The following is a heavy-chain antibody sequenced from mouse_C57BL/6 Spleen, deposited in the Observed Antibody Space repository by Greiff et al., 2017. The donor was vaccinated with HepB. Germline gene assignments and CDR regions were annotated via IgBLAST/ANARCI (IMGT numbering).Heavy chain of an antibody. D-gene: IGHD2-5*01. Sequence: EVMLVESGAELVKPGASVKLSCTASGFNIKDYYMHWVKQRTEQGLEWIGRIDPEDGETKYAPKFQGKATITADTSSNTAYLQLSSLTSEDTAVYYCARGGDYSNYFGYFDVWGTGTTVTVSS. CDR1: GFNIKDYY. J-gene: IGHJ1*03. V-gene: IGHV14-2*01. CDR3: ARGGDYSNYFGYFDV. CDR2: IDPEDGET.